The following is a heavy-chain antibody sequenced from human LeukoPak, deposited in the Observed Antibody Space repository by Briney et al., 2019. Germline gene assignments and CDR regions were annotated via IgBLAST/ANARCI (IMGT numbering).Heavy chain of an antibody. J-gene: IGHJ5*02. D-gene: IGHD2-2*01. CDR1: GYTFTNYY. CDR2: INPSGDST. Sequence: ASVKVSCKASGYTFTNYYMHWVRQAPGQGLEWMGVINPSGDSTNCAQKFQGRVTMTRDTSTSTVYMELSSLRSEDTAVYYCARDPPDCRSSSCRWGGWIGPWGQGTLVTVSS. CDR3: ARDPPDCRSSSCRWGGWIGP. V-gene: IGHV1-46*01.